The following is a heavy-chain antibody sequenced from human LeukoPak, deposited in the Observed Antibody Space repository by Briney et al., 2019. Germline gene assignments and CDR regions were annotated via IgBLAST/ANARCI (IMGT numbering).Heavy chain of an antibody. Sequence: SETLSLTCIVSGDSLSNDNYYWGWIRQPPGKGLEWIGSAYYSGSTYYNPSLKSRITMSVDTSKSQFSLNLSSVTAADTAVYYCARHVHHSSGFEYYFDYWGQGTLVTVSS. D-gene: IGHD3-22*01. CDR3: ARHVHHSSGFEYYFDY. J-gene: IGHJ4*02. CDR1: GDSLSNDNYY. V-gene: IGHV4-39*01. CDR2: AYYSGST.